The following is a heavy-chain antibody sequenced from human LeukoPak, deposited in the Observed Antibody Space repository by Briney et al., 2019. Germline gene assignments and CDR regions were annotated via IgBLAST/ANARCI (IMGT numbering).Heavy chain of an antibody. D-gene: IGHD2-8*01. Sequence: GASVKVSCKASGYTFTGYYMHWVRQAPGQGLEWMGWVNPNSGGTNYAQKFQGRVTMTRDTSISTAYLELSSLRSEDTAVYYCATVAGMVAHLRYWGQGTLVTVSS. V-gene: IGHV1-2*02. CDR3: ATVAGMVAHLRY. CDR1: GYTFTGYY. CDR2: VNPNSGGT. J-gene: IGHJ4*02.